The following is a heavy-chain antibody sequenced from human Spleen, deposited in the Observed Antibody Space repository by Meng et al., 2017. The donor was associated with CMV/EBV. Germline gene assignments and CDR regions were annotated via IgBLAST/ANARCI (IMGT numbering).Heavy chain of an antibody. CDR2: ISWNGDSL. V-gene: IGHV3-9*01. Sequence: GGSLRLSCAASGFAFDDYAMHWVRQSPGKGLEWVSRISWNGDSLGYADSVKGRFTISRDNAKNSLYLQMDSLRAEDTAVYYCARDTDYVNGYGLDVWGQGITVTVSS. J-gene: IGHJ6*02. CDR3: ARDTDYVNGYGLDV. D-gene: IGHD3-16*01. CDR1: GFAFDDYA.